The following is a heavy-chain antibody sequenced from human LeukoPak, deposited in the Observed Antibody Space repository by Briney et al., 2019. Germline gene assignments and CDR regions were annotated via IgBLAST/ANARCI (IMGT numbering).Heavy chain of an antibody. CDR3: AVSDYFDY. CDR2: ISSSSRTI. J-gene: IGHJ4*02. Sequence: PGGSLRLSCAASGFTFTSYSMYWVRQAPGKGLEWVSYISSSSRTIYEADSVKGRFTTSRDNAKNSLYLQMNSLRAEDTAVYYYAVSDYFDYWGQGTLVTVSS. V-gene: IGHV3-48*01. CDR1: GFTFTSYS. D-gene: IGHD3-16*01.